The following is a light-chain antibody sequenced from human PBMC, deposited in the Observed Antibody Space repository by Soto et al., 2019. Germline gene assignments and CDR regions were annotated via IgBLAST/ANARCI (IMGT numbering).Light chain of an antibody. CDR1: SSNIGAGYD. CDR2: GNS. CDR3: QSYDSSLSGSYV. J-gene: IGLJ1*01. V-gene: IGLV1-40*01. Sequence: QSALTQPPSVSGAPGQRVTISCTGSSSNIGAGYDVHWYQQLPGTAPKLLTYGNSNRPSGVPDRFSGSKSGTSASLAITGLQAEDEADYYCQSYDSSLSGSYVFGTGTKLTVL.